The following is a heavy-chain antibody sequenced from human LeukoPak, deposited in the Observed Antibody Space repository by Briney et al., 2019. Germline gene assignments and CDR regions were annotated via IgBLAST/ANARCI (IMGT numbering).Heavy chain of an antibody. V-gene: IGHV1-2*02. D-gene: IGHD4-17*01. J-gene: IGHJ3*02. CDR3: ARTTTRGIYAFDI. Sequence: ASVKVSCKASGYTFTDYYIHWVRQAPGQGLEWMGWINPNTGGTNYAQKFQGRVTMTRDTSISTAYMELSRLRSDAAVYYCARTTTRGIYAFDIWGQGTMVIVSS. CDR2: INPNTGGT. CDR1: GYTFTDYY.